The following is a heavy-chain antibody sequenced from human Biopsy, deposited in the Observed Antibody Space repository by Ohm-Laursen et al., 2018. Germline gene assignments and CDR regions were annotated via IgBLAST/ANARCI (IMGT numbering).Heavy chain of an antibody. Sequence: GTLSLTCTVSGASLSSHYWSWIRQPPGKGLEWLGYIYGSGNTYYNPSLKSRVTISVDPSKNQFSLKLNAVTAADTAVYYCAKGITVYGVVLPYYFDDWGQGTLVTVSS. CDR1: GASLSSHY. D-gene: IGHD3-3*01. V-gene: IGHV4-59*11. J-gene: IGHJ4*02. CDR2: IYGSGNT. CDR3: AKGITVYGVVLPYYFDD.